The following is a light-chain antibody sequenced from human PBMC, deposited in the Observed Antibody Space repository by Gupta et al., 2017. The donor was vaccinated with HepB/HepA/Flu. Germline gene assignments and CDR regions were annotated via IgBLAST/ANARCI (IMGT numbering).Light chain of an antibody. CDR2: LESSGSY. V-gene: IGLV4-60*03. CDR3: ETWGSNQV. J-gene: IGLJ3*02. CDR1: SGHSNYG. Sequence: QPVLTQSSSASVSLGSSIKLTCTLSSGHSNYGIAWHQQLPGKAPRYLMKLESSGSYNTGSGVPDRFSGSSSGADRYLTISNLKSEDEADYYCETWGSNQVFGGGTKLTVL.